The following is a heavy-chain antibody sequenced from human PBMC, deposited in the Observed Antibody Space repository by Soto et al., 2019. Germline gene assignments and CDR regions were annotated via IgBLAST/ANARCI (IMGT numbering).Heavy chain of an antibody. CDR2: INPNSGGT. CDR1: GYTFTGYY. D-gene: IGHD3-10*01. Sequence: ASVKVSCKASGYTFTGYYMHLVLQAPGQGLEWMGWINPNSGGTNYAQKFQGWVTMTRDTSISTAYMELSRLRSDDTAVYYCARARGSGSYGAYDAFDIWGQGTMVTVSS. J-gene: IGHJ3*02. V-gene: IGHV1-2*04. CDR3: ARARGSGSYGAYDAFDI.